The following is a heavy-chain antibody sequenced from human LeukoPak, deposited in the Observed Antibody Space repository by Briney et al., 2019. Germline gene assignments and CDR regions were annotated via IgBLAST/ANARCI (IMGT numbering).Heavy chain of an antibody. CDR2: INPNTGGP. V-gene: IGHV1-2*02. D-gene: IGHD6-13*01. Sequence: ASVKVSCKASGYSFIGYYMHWVRQAPGQGLEWMGYINPNTGGPNYAQKFQDRATMTSDTSISTAYVELSSLRSDDTAIYYCARGSIAAASHFDYWGQGTLVTVSS. CDR1: GYSFIGYY. CDR3: ARGSIAAASHFDY. J-gene: IGHJ4*02.